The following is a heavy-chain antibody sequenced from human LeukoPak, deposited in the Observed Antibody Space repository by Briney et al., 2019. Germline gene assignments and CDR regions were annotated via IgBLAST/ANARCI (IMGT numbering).Heavy chain of an antibody. J-gene: IGHJ4*02. CDR2: MNPNSGDT. Sequence: ASVKVSCKASGYTFTSYGITWVRQATGQGLEWMGWMNPNSGDTAYAQKFQGRVAMTRDTSISTAYMELSSLRSEDTAVYYCARGLGDYYDTSDFYYAVPAHWGQGTLVTVSS. CDR1: GYTFTSYG. V-gene: IGHV1-8*02. D-gene: IGHD3-22*01. CDR3: ARGLGDYYDTSDFYYAVPAH.